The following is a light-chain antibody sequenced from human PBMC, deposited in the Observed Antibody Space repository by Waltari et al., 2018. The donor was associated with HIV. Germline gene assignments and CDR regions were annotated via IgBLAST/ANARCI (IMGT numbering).Light chain of an antibody. Sequence: DLTQPPSVSVSPGQTARITCSGDALPKQSAYWYQQKPGQAPVLVIDKDSQRPSGIPERFSGSSSGTTVTLTISGVQAEDEADYYCQSADSSGTYVVFGGGTKLTVL. CDR3: QSADSSGTYVV. J-gene: IGLJ2*01. CDR2: KDS. CDR1: ALPKQS. V-gene: IGLV3-25*03.